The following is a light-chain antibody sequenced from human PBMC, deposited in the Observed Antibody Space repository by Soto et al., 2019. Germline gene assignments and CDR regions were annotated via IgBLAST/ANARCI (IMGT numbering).Light chain of an antibody. CDR1: SSNIGSNY. CDR3: QSYDSSNWV. CDR2: DDD. J-gene: IGLJ3*02. V-gene: IGLV1-51*01. Sequence: QSVLTQPPSVSAAPGQNVTISCSGSSSNIGSNYVSWYEQFPGKAPKLLLHDDDKRPSGIPERFSGSIDRSSNSASLTISGLKTEDEGDFYCQSYDSSNWVFGGGTKLTVL.